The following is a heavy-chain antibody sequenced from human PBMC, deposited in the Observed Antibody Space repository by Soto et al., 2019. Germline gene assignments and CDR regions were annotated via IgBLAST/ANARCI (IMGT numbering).Heavy chain of an antibody. CDR1: GFTFDDYG. CDR3: AREGDMKYYGSGSYYDY. V-gene: IGHV3-20*01. J-gene: IGHJ4*02. CDR2: INWNGGST. Sequence: EVQLVESGGGVVRPGGSLRLSCAASGFTFDDYGMSWVRQAPGKGVEWVSGINWNGGSTGYADSVKARFTISRDNAKNSLYLQMNSLRAEDTALYHCAREGDMKYYGSGSYYDYWGQGTLVTVSS. D-gene: IGHD3-10*01.